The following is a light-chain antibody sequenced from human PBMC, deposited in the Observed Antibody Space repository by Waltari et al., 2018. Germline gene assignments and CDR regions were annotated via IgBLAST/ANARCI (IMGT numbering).Light chain of an antibody. Sequence: EMVLTQSPGTLSLSPGERATLSCRASQILSDSYLAWCQQKPGQSPRLLIFGASIRATGIPERFSSSGSGADFTLTISRLEPEDFAVYYCQQFGSSPRTFGQGTKVEFK. CDR2: GAS. V-gene: IGKV3-20*01. CDR1: QILSDSY. J-gene: IGKJ1*01. CDR3: QQFGSSPRT.